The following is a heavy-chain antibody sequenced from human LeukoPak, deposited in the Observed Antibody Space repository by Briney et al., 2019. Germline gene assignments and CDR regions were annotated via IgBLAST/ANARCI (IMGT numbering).Heavy chain of an antibody. D-gene: IGHD5-18*01. CDR3: ARGPDTRGYSYYFDY. Sequence: SETLSLTCTVSGGSINNYYWSWVRQPAGKGLEWIGRIYSSGSTNYSPSLKSRVTMSVDTTKTQFSLRLSSVTAADTAVYYCARGPDTRGYSYYFDYWGQGTLVSVSS. V-gene: IGHV4-4*07. J-gene: IGHJ4*02. CDR2: IYSSGST. CDR1: GGSINNYY.